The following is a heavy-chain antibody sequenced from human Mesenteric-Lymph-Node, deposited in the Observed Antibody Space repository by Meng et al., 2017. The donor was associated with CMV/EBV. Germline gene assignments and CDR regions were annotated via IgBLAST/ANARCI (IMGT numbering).Heavy chain of an antibody. Sequence: GESLKISCAASGFTFSNFAMYWVRQPPGKGLEWVTVISYDGKNEYNADSVEGRFTISRDNFKNTLYLQMNSLRAEDTAVYYCARDSVSYDSSGYYYGLDYWGQGTLVTVSS. D-gene: IGHD3-22*01. V-gene: IGHV3-30*04. J-gene: IGHJ4*02. CDR1: GFTFSNFA. CDR3: ARDSVSYDSSGYYYGLDY. CDR2: ISYDGKNE.